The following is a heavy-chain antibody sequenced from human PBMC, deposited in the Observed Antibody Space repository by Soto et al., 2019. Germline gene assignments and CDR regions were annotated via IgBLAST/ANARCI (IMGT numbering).Heavy chain of an antibody. J-gene: IGHJ5*02. Sequence: GASVKVSCKASGYTFTSYGISWVRQAPGQGLEWMGWISAYNGNTNYAQKLQGRVTMTTDTSTSTAYMELRSLRSDDTAVYYCARVKDIVVVVAATSNPNQPRSWFDPWGQGTLVTVSS. CDR1: GYTFTSYG. V-gene: IGHV1-18*04. CDR2: ISAYNGNT. D-gene: IGHD2-15*01. CDR3: ARVKDIVVVVAATSNPNQPRSWFDP.